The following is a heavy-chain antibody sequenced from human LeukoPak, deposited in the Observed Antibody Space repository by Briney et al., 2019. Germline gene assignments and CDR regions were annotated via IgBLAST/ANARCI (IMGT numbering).Heavy chain of an antibody. V-gene: IGHV1-69*05. Sequence: SVKVACKASGGTFSSYAISWVRQAPGQGLEWMGRIIPIFGTANYAQKFQGRVTITTDESTSTAYMELSSLRSEDTAVYYCARAQIIYYDFWSGYYYNNWFDPWGQGTLVTVSS. D-gene: IGHD3-3*01. CDR2: IIPIFGTA. J-gene: IGHJ5*02. CDR3: ARAQIIYYDFWSGYYYNNWFDP. CDR1: GGTFSSYA.